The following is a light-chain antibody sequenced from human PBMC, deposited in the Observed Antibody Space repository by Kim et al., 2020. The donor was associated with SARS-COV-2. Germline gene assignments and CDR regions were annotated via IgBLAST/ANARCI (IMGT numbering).Light chain of an antibody. J-gene: IGKJ1*01. CDR2: GAS. V-gene: IGKV3-20*01. Sequence: EIVLTQSPGPLSLSPGERATLSCRASQSVSSSYLAWYQQKPGQAPSLLIYGASSRATGIPDRFSGSGSGTDFTLTISRLEPEDFAVYYCQQYGSSPPWTFGQGTKVDIK. CDR1: QSVSSSY. CDR3: QQYGSSPPWT.